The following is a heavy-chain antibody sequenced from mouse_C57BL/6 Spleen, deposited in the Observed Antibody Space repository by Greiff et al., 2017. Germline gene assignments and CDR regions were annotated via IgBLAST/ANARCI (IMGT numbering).Heavy chain of an antibody. CDR3: AREAQLGPWFAY. CDR2: INPNNGGT. CDR1: GYTFTDYN. V-gene: IGHV1-18*01. J-gene: IGHJ3*01. Sequence: EVQLQESGPELVKPGASVKIPCKASGYTFTDYNMDWVKQSHGKSLEWIGDINPNNGGTIYNQKFKGKATLTVDKSSSTAYMELRSLTSEDTAVYYCAREAQLGPWFAYWGQGTLVTVSA. D-gene: IGHD4-1*02.